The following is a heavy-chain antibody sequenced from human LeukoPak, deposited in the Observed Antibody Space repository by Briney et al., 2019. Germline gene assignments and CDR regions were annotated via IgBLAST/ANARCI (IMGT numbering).Heavy chain of an antibody. CDR3: AREVPEEYYFDY. V-gene: IGHV3-33*01. Sequence: GGSLRLSCAASGFTFSSYGMHWVRQAPGKGLEWVAVIWYDGSNEYYADSVKGRFTISRDNSKNTLYLQMNSLRAEDTAVYYCAREVPEEYYFDYWGQGTLVTVSS. CDR1: GFTFSSYG. J-gene: IGHJ4*02. CDR2: IWYDGSNE. D-gene: IGHD1-14*01.